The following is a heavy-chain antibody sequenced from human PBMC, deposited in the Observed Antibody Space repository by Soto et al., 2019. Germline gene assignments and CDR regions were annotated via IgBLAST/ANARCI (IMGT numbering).Heavy chain of an antibody. D-gene: IGHD3-10*01. Sequence: PGGSLRLSCAASGFTFSSYAMSWVRQAPGKGLEWVSSISSSSSYIYYADSVKGRFTISRDNAKNSLYLQMNSLRAEDTALYYCARTSGSGSFYPNDFWGQGTLVTFSS. CDR1: GFTFSSYA. V-gene: IGHV3-21*01. J-gene: IGHJ4*02. CDR2: ISSSSSYI. CDR3: ARTSGSGSFYPNDF.